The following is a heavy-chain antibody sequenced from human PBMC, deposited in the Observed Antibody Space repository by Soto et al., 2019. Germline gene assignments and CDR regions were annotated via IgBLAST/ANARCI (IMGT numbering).Heavy chain of an antibody. Sequence: GASVKVSCKASGYSFSDYYIHWVRQAPGQGLEWLGWVSPKSGGTNYAQKFKGRVTMTRDTSSNTVYMDLSGLKSDDTAVFYCAREISGGGTLNWFDPWGQGTLVTVSS. CDR1: GYSFSDYY. CDR2: VSPKSGGT. J-gene: IGHJ5*02. CDR3: AREISGGGTLNWFDP. D-gene: IGHD2-8*02. V-gene: IGHV1-2*02.